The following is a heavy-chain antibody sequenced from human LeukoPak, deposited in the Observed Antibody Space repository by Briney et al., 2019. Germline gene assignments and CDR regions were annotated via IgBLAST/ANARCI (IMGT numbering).Heavy chain of an antibody. Sequence: SQTLSLTCTVSGGSISSGSYFWTWIRQPAGKGLEWIGRIYTSGRTNYNPSLKSRVTISVDTSKNQFSLKLSSVTAADTAVYYCARGVPRITMVRGGAYYYYYMDVWGKGTTVTVSS. CDR1: GGSISSGSYF. CDR2: IYTSGRT. V-gene: IGHV4-61*02. D-gene: IGHD3-10*01. CDR3: ARGVPRITMVRGGAYYYYYMDV. J-gene: IGHJ6*03.